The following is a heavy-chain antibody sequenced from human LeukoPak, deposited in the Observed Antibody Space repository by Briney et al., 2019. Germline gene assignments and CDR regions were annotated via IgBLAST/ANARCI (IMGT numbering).Heavy chain of an antibody. D-gene: IGHD3-22*01. CDR1: GGSISSGSYY. CDR3: AREKGYYYDSSGYHPIDY. Sequence: SETLSLTCTVSGGSISSGSYYWSWIRQPAGKGLEWIGRIYTSGSTNYNPSLKSRVTISVDTSTNQFSLKLSSVTAADTAVYYCAREKGYYYDSSGYHPIDYWGQGTLVTVSS. J-gene: IGHJ4*02. CDR2: IYTSGST. V-gene: IGHV4-61*02.